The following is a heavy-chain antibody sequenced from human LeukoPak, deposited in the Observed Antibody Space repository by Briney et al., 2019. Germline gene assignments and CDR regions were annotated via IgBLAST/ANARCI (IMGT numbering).Heavy chain of an antibody. Sequence: GGSLRLSCAASGFTFSNNWMSWVRQAPGKGLECVANIKKDGSEKYYINSVKGRFTISRDNSKNTPYLQMNSLRVEDTAVYYCARAYNSGWSLPFDPWGQGTLVTVSS. D-gene: IGHD6-19*01. CDR1: GFTFSNNW. CDR3: ARAYNSGWSLPFDP. J-gene: IGHJ5*02. CDR2: IKKDGSEK. V-gene: IGHV3-7*01.